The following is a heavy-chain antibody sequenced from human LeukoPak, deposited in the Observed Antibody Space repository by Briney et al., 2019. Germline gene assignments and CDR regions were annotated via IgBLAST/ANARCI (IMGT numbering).Heavy chain of an antibody. CDR3: ARGMDYDILAGPPDY. CDR2: ISYDGSNK. CDR1: EFTFSRYA. D-gene: IGHD3-9*01. V-gene: IGHV3-30*04. J-gene: IGHJ4*02. Sequence: GGSLRLSCAASEFTFSRYAMHWVRQAPDKGLEWVALISYDGSNKEFADSVKGRFTISRDNSKSSLYLQMNSLRGEDTAMYYCARGMDYDILAGPPDYWGQGTLVTVSS.